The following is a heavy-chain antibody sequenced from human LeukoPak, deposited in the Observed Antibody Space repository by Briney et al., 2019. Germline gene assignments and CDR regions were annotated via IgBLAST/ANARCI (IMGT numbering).Heavy chain of an antibody. CDR2: ISGSGGST. J-gene: IGHJ6*03. D-gene: IGHD6-6*01. CDR3: AKGYSSSLYYYYYMDV. CDR1: GFTFSSYA. Sequence: PVGSLRLSCAASGFTFSSYAMSWVRQAPGQGLEWVSAISGSGGSTYYAHSVKGRFTISRDNSKNTLYLQMNSLRAEDTAVYYCAKGYSSSLYYYYYMDVWGKGTTVTVSS. V-gene: IGHV3-23*01.